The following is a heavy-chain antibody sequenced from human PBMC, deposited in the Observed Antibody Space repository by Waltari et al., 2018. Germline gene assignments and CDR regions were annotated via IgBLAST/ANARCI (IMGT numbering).Heavy chain of an antibody. Sequence: QVQLQESGPGLVKPSETLSLTCTVSGGSISSYYWSWIRQPPGKGLEWIGYIYYSGSTNYNPSLKSRVTISVDTSKNQFSLKLSSVTAADTAVYYCARDVEWESDAFDIWGQGTMVTVSS. CDR2: IYYSGST. V-gene: IGHV4-59*01. J-gene: IGHJ3*02. CDR3: ARDVEWESDAFDI. CDR1: GGSISSYY. D-gene: IGHD1-26*01.